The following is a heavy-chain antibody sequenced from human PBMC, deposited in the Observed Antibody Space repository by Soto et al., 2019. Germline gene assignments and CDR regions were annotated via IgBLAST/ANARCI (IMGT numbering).Heavy chain of an antibody. V-gene: IGHV3-48*02. J-gene: IGHJ5*02. CDR3: AREGGNLTWFDP. D-gene: IGHD2-15*01. CDR2: ISSSSSTI. CDR1: GFTFSSYS. Sequence: EVQLVESGGGLVQPGGSLRLSCAASGFTFSSYSMNWVRQAPGKGLEWVSYISSSSSTIYYAESVKGRFTISRDNAKNSLQLQMNSLRDEDTAVYYFAREGGNLTWFDPCGQGTLVTVSS.